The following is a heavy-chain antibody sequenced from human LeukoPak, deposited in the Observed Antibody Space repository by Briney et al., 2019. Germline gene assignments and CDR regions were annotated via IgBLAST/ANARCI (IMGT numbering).Heavy chain of an antibody. Sequence: PGRSLRLSCASSGFTFSSYGMHWVRQAPGKGLEGVAVIWYDGSNKYYADSVKGRFTISRDNSKNTLYLQMNSLRAEDTAVYYCARDEDYGDSVFDYWGQGTLVTVSS. J-gene: IGHJ4*02. CDR2: IWYDGSNK. CDR1: GFTFSSYG. V-gene: IGHV3-33*01. CDR3: ARDEDYGDSVFDY. D-gene: IGHD4-17*01.